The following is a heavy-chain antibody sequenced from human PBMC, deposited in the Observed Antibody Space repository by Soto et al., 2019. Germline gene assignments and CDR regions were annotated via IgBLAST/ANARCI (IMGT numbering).Heavy chain of an antibody. D-gene: IGHD3-3*01. CDR3: ARGVGTYYDFWSGYYASPGFEP. CDR1: GGSISSYY. Sequence: QVQLQESGPGLVKPSETLSLTCTVSGGSISSYYWSWIRQPPGKGLEWIGYISYSGSTNYNPSLRSRVSVAVGTAKNQCSLKLSSVTAADTAVYYCARGVGTYYDFWSGYYASPGFEPWGQGTLVTVSS. CDR2: ISYSGST. J-gene: IGHJ5*02. V-gene: IGHV4-59*01.